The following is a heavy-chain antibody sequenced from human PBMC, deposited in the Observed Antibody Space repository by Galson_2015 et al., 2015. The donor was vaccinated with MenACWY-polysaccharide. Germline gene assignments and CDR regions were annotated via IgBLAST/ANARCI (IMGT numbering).Heavy chain of an antibody. D-gene: IGHD4-17*01. Sequence: SLRLSCAASGFTLNSYWMSWVRQPPGKGLVWVANIKQDGREKYYVDSVKGRFTTSRDNAKNSLYLQMNSLRAEDTAVYYCARPHGYGVDYCFDSWGQGALVTVSS. J-gene: IGHJ4*02. CDR2: IKQDGREK. CDR1: GFTLNSYW. V-gene: IGHV3-7*01. CDR3: ARPHGYGVDYCFDS.